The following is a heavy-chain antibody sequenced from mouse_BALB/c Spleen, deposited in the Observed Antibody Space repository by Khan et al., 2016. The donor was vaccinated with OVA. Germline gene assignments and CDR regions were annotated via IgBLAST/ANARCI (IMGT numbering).Heavy chain of an antibody. J-gene: IGHJ3*01. CDR2: ISSGGST. CDR1: GFTFSNYA. CDR3: ARAYWFVY. Sequence: VQLKESGGGLVKPGGSLKVSCAASGFTFSNYAMSWVRQTPEKRLEWVASISSGGSTNYPDSAKGRFTISRDNARNILYLQMSSLRSEDTAMYYCARAYWFVYWGQGTLVMVS. V-gene: IGHV5-6-5*01.